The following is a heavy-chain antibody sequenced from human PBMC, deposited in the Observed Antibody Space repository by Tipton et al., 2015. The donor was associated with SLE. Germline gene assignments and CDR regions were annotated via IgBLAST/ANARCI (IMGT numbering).Heavy chain of an antibody. D-gene: IGHD2-2*01. CDR1: GGSISSDSYY. CDR3: AASCSTISCYHYYGLDV. J-gene: IGHJ6*02. Sequence: TLSLTCTVSGGSISSDSYYWGWIRQPPGKGLEWIGSTYYTGSTYSNPSLKSRVTISVDMSKNQFSLKLSSVTAADTAVYYCAASCSTISCYHYYGLDVWGQGTTVTVSS. CDR2: TYYTGST. V-gene: IGHV4-39*01.